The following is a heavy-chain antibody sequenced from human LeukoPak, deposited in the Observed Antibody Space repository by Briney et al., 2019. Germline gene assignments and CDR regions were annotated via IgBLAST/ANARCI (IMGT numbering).Heavy chain of an antibody. CDR3: ARGLLHYGSGSYPDY. J-gene: IGHJ4*02. D-gene: IGHD3-10*01. CDR2: INPNSGGT. Sequence: ASVKVSCKASGYTFTGYYMHWVRQAPGQGLEWTGWINPNSGGTNYAQKFQGRVTMTRDTSISTAYMELSRLRSDDTAVYYCARGLLHYGSGSYPDYWGQGTLVTVSS. CDR1: GYTFTGYY. V-gene: IGHV1-2*02.